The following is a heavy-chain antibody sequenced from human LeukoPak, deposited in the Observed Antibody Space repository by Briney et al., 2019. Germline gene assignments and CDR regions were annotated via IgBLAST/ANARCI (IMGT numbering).Heavy chain of an antibody. CDR2: INSEGSTT. D-gene: IGHD1-26*01. CDR1: GFTFSSYW. Sequence: GGSLRLSCTASGFTFSSYWMHWVRQVPGKGLVRVSRINSEGSTTAYGDSVKGRFTISRDNAKNTLYLQMNSLRAEDTAVYYCARGYSGNYRVDYWGQGTLVTVSS. CDR3: ARGYSGNYRVDY. J-gene: IGHJ4*02. V-gene: IGHV3-74*01.